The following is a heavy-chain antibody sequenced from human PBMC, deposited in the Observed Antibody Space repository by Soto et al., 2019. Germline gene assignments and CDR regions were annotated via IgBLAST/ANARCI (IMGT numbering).Heavy chain of an antibody. Sequence: EVQLVESWGGLVKRGGSLTLSCAASGFTFSSYSMNWVRQAPGKGLEWVLTITTSITSIYYADSVKGRFTISRYNAKNSLYLQMNSLRFEDPAVYYCARVQWLSSHIWGQGTMVTVSS. D-gene: IGHD6-19*01. CDR1: GFTFSSYS. J-gene: IGHJ3*02. CDR2: ITTSITSI. V-gene: IGHV3-21*01. CDR3: ARVQWLSSHI.